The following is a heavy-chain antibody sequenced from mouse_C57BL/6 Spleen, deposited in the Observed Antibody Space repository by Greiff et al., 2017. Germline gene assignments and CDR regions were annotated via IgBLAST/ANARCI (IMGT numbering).Heavy chain of an antibody. D-gene: IGHD1-1*01. Sequence: EVKLVESGGGLVKPGGSLKLSCAASGFTFSDYGMHWVRQAPEKGLEWVAYISSGSSTIYYADTVKGRFTISRDNANNTLFLQMTSLRSEDTAMYYCARNYYGNAMDYWGQGTSVTVSS. V-gene: IGHV5-17*01. CDR1: GFTFSDYG. CDR3: ARNYYGNAMDY. J-gene: IGHJ4*01. CDR2: ISSGSSTI.